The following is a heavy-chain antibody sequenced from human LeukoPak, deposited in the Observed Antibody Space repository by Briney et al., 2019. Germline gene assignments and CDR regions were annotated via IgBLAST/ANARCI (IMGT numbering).Heavy chain of an antibody. J-gene: IGHJ3*02. V-gene: IGHV3-43*02. Sequence: GGSLRLSCAASGFTFDDYAMHWVRQAPGKGLEWVSLISGDGGSTYYADSVKGRFTISRDNSKNSLYLQMNSLRAEDTALYYCAKDLDGSGSYYAFDIWGQGTMVNVSS. CDR2: ISGDGGST. CDR3: AKDLDGSGSYYAFDI. CDR1: GFTFDDYA. D-gene: IGHD3-10*01.